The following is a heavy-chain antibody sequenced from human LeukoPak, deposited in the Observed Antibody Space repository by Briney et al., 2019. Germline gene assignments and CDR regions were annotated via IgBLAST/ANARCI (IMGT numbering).Heavy chain of an antibody. CDR2: IYYTGST. V-gene: IGHV4-59*08. D-gene: IGHD4-17*01. J-gene: IGHJ5*02. CDR3: ARRTTVTPNWFDP. Sequence: SETLSLTCTVSGGSISSYQWSWIRQPPGKGLEWIGYIYYTGSTNYNPSLKSRITISLDTSKNLFSLKLSSVTAADTAVYYCARRTTVTPNWFDPWGQGTLVTVSS. CDR1: GGSISSYQ.